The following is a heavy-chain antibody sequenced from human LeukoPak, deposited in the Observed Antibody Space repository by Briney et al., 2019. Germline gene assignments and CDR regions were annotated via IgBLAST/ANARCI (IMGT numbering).Heavy chain of an antibody. V-gene: IGHV4-31*03. CDR3: ARDVLR. CDR1: GDSITSGGYY. J-gene: IGHJ4*02. CDR2: IYKTGST. Sequence: SQTLSLTCTDSGDSITSGGYYWSWIRQRPGKGLEWIGYIYKTGSTYYSPSLKSRVTMSVDTSRNQFSLKLNSVTAADTAVYYCARDVLRWGQGTLVTVSS.